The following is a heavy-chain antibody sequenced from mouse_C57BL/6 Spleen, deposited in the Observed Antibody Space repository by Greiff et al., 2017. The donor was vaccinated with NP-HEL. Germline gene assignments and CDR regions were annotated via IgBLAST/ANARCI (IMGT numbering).Heavy chain of an antibody. CDR3: ARYGDSYYFDY. CDR1: GYTFTSYG. J-gene: IGHJ2*01. CDR2: IYPRSGNT. D-gene: IGHD2-13*01. Sequence: VKLQESGAELARPGASVKLSCKASGYTFTSYGISWVKQRTGQGLEWIGEIYPRSGNTYYNEKFKGKATLTADKSSSTAYMELRSLTSEDSAVYFCARYGDSYYFDYWGQGTTLTVSS. V-gene: IGHV1-81*01.